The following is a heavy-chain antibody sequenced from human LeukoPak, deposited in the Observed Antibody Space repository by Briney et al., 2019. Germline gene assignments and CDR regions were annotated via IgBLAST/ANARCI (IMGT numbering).Heavy chain of an antibody. Sequence: SETLSLTCTVSGGSISSYYWSWIRQPPGKGLEWLGYFYYSGSTNYNPSLKSRVTISVDTSKNQFSLKLSSVTAADTAVYYCARSPSRYCSGGSCPNWFDPWGQGTLVTVSS. CDR2: FYYSGST. V-gene: IGHV4-59*01. J-gene: IGHJ5*02. CDR1: GGSISSYY. CDR3: ARSPSRYCSGGSCPNWFDP. D-gene: IGHD2-15*01.